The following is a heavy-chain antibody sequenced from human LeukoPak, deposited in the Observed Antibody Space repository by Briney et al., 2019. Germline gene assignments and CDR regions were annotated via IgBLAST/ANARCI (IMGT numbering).Heavy chain of an antibody. CDR1: GFTFGSW. CDR2: IKQDGSEK. CDR3: YDTSGH. D-gene: IGHD3-22*01. V-gene: IGHV3-7*01. J-gene: IGHJ4*02. Sequence: GGSLRLSCTASGFTFGSWIIWVRQAPRKGLEWVASIKQDGSEKYYLDSVKGRFTMSRDSAKNSLYRQMSSLRAEDTAVYYCYDTSGHWGQGTLVTVSS.